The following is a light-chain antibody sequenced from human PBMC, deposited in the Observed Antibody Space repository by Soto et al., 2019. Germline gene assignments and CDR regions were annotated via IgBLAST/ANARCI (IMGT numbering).Light chain of an antibody. J-gene: IGKJ4*01. CDR1: QRISAF. CDR3: QQSYRLPLT. V-gene: IGKV1-39*01. Sequence: DIQMPQSPSSVSAFVGESVTITCHASQRISAFLNWYHQQPGKAPKLLIYSASYLQSGVPSNFSGSGSGTDFTLSIVTLQPEDSGTYFCQQSYRLPLTFGGGTKVEI. CDR2: SAS.